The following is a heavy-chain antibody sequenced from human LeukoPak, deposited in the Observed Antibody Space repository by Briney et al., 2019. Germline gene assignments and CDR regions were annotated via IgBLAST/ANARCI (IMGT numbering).Heavy chain of an antibody. Sequence: SETLSLTCTVSGGSLSSHFWSWIRQPPGKGLELIGHIYYTGTTYYNPSLNSRVTISLDTSRNQFSLRLTSVAAADTAVYYCARFSSDCSTASCYLTYWGQGTLVTVSS. D-gene: IGHD2-2*01. V-gene: IGHV4-59*11. J-gene: IGHJ4*02. CDR3: ARFSSDCSTASCYLTY. CDR2: IYYTGTT. CDR1: GGSLSSHF.